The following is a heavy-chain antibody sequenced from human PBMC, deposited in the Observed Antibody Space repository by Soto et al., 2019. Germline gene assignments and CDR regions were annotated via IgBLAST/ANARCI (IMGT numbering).Heavy chain of an antibody. CDR1: GDTFNFYS. D-gene: IGHD3-10*01. Sequence: QVQLVQSGADVQRPGSSVRGSCKASGDTFNFYSINWVRQAPGLGLQWMGRINPILSMSNYAPRFQGRVTMTADKATSTAYMELSSLRSEDTAMYYCATSYGSGYRAFDSWGQGALVTVSS. CDR3: ATSYGSGYRAFDS. V-gene: IGHV1-69*02. CDR2: INPILSMS. J-gene: IGHJ4*02.